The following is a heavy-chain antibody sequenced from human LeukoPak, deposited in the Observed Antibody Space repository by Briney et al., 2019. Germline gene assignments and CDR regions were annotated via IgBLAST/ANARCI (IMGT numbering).Heavy chain of an antibody. Sequence: ASVKVSCKASGYTFTNYAIHWVRQAPGQGLEWMGWINAGNGNTRYSQKLQDRVTITRDTSANTVYMELSSLRSEDTAVYFCARGLLWFEELSPPGYWGQGTLVTVSS. CDR2: INAGNGNT. CDR1: GYTFTNYA. J-gene: IGHJ4*02. V-gene: IGHV1-3*01. D-gene: IGHD3-10*01. CDR3: ARGLLWFEELSPPGY.